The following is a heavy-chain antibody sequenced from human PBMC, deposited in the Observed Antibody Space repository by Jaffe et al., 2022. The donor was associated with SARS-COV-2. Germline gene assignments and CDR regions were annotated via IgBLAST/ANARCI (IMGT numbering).Heavy chain of an antibody. V-gene: IGHV1-18*01. D-gene: IGHD3-10*01. CDR3: ARRGAPSYYYYYGMDV. Sequence: QVQLVQSGAEVKKPGASVKVSCKASGYTFTSYGISWVRQAPGQGLEWMGWISAYNGNTNYAQKLQGRVTMTTDTSTSTAYMELRSLRSDDTAVYYCARRGAPSYYYYYGMDVWGQGTTVTVSS. CDR1: GYTFTSYG. CDR2: ISAYNGNT. J-gene: IGHJ6*02.